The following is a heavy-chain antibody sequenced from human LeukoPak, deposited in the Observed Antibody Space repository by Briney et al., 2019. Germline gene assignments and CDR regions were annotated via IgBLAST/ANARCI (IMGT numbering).Heavy chain of an antibody. CDR3: ARCLGARTVPSSLRLRD. CDR1: GFTFSDYY. CDR2: ISSSGSTI. J-gene: IGHJ4*02. D-gene: IGHD6-25*01. V-gene: IGHV3-11*04. Sequence: GGSPRLSCAASGFTFSDYYMSWIRQAPGKGLEWVSYISSSGSTIYYADSVKGRFTISRDNAKNSLYLQMNSLRAEDTAVYYCARCLGARTVPSSLRLRDWGQGTLVTVSS.